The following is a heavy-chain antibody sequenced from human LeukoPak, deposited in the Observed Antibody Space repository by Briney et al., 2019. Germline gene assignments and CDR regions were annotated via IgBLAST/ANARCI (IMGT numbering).Heavy chain of an antibody. CDR3: AKWSDSSGYSANYFDY. CDR1: GFTFDDYA. D-gene: IGHD3-22*01. Sequence: PGGSLRLSCAASGFTFDDYAMHWVRQAPGKGLEWVSGISWNSGSIGYADSVEGRFTISRDNAKNSLYLQMNSLRAEDTALYYCAKWSDSSGYSANYFDYWGQGTLVTVSS. V-gene: IGHV3-9*01. J-gene: IGHJ4*02. CDR2: ISWNSGSI.